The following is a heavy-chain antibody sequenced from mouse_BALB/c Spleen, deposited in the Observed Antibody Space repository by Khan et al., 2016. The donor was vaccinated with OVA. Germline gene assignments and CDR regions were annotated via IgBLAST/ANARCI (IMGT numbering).Heavy chain of an antibody. Sequence: VQLKQSGPELVKPGASVKMSCKASGYTFTSYVMHWVKQKPGLGLEWIGYIYPFNDDAKYNEKFKGKATLTSDKSSSTAYMELSSLTSEDSAVYYCDPVGTSYVSFAYWGQGTLVTVSA. CDR3: DPVGTSYVSFAY. D-gene: IGHD1-1*01. V-gene: IGHV1S136*01. J-gene: IGHJ3*01. CDR2: IYPFNDDA. CDR1: GYTFTSYV.